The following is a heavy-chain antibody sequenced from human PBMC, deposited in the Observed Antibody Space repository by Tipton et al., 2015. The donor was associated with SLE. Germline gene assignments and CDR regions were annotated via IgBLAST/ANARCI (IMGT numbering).Heavy chain of an antibody. CDR2: IYSSGTP. Sequence: SLRLSCAVSAFDVSSNFMSWVRQAPGTGLEWLAVIYSSGTPQYAESVKDRFIISRDNSRNTLFLQINSLRLDDTAVYYCARNGAGYYSAGYFDDWGPGTLVSVS. CDR1: AFDVSSNF. J-gene: IGHJ4*02. CDR3: ARNGAGYYSAGYFDD. D-gene: IGHD3-22*01. V-gene: IGHV3-66*01.